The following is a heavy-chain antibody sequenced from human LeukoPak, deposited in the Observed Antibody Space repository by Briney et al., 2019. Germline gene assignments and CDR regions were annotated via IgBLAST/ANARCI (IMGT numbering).Heavy chain of an antibody. D-gene: IGHD6-13*01. CDR1: GGSISSTGPTSC. V-gene: IGHV4-39*01. CDR2: INYAGTT. J-gene: IGHJ5*02. CDR3: ARRRWQQMVPRGGGWFDP. Sequence: SETLSLTCIVSGGSISSTGPTSCWRWIRQPPGNGLQYIASINYAGTTCYNPSLTGRVVISVDTSKNQSSLELCSVTAADTAVYYCARRRWQQMVPRGGGWFDPWGQGTLVTVSS.